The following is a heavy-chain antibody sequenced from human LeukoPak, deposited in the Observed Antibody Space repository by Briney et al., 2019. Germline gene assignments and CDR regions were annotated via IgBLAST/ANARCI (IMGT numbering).Heavy chain of an antibody. V-gene: IGHV4-59*12. J-gene: IGHJ5*02. Sequence: SEALSLTCTVSGGSISSYYWSWIRQPPGKGLEWIGYIYYSGSTNYSPSLKSRVTISVDTSKNQFSLKLSSVTAADTAVYYCARETRSGGSLLRGNWFDPWGQGTLVTVSS. CDR3: ARETRSGGSLLRGNWFDP. CDR2: IYYSGST. D-gene: IGHD2-15*01. CDR1: GGSISSYY.